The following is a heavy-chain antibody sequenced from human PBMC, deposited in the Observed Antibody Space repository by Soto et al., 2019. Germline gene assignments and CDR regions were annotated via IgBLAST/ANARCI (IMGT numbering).Heavy chain of an antibody. CDR3: VKDESINWYSGHFRH. D-gene: IGHD6-13*01. CDR1: GLSVDVYA. J-gene: IGHJ1*01. V-gene: IGHV3-9*01. Sequence: HCGCMRLSCAASGLSVDVYAMHWVRQVPGKGLEWVSGINWKSGSIGYGDSVKGRFAISRDNAKNSLHLQMNSLSAEDTAFYYCVKDESINWYSGHFRHWGQGTLVTVSS. CDR2: INWKSGSI.